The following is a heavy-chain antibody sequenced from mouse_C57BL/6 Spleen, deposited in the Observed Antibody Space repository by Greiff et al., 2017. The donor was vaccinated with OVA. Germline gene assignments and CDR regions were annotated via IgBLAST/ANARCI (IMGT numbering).Heavy chain of an antibody. J-gene: IGHJ3*01. D-gene: IGHD2-4*01. Sequence: VQLQQSGPELVKPGASVKISCKASGYAFSSSWMNWVKQRPGKGLEWIGRIYPGDGDTNYNRKFKGKATLTADKSSSTAYMQHSSLTSEDSAVYFCASLIGGDDYDRAWFAYWGQGTLVTVSA. V-gene: IGHV1-82*01. CDR2: IYPGDGDT. CDR3: ASLIGGDDYDRAWFAY. CDR1: GYAFSSSW.